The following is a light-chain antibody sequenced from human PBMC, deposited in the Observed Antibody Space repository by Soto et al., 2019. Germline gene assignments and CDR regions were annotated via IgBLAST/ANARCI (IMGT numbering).Light chain of an antibody. CDR2: AAS. CDR3: QKYNSAAFT. J-gene: IGKJ3*01. CDR1: QGISNY. V-gene: IGKV1-27*01. Sequence: DIQMTQSPSSLSASVGDRVTITCRASQGISNYLAWYQQKPGKVPKLLIYAASTLQSGVPSRFSGSGSGTDCTRTISILQPEDVATFYCQKYNSAAFTFGPGTKVDIK.